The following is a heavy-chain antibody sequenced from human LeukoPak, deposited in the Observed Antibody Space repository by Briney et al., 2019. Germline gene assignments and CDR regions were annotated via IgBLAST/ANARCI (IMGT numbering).Heavy chain of an antibody. CDR3: ARVGGIGDDY. CDR1: GYTFTGYY. CDR2: MNPNSGNT. V-gene: IGHV1-8*02. Sequence: ASVKVSCKASGYTFTGYYMHWVRQATGQGLEWMGWMNPNSGNTGYAQKFQGRVTMTRNTSISTAYMELSSLRSEDTAVYYCARVGGIGDDYWGQGTLVTVSS. D-gene: IGHD2-15*01. J-gene: IGHJ4*02.